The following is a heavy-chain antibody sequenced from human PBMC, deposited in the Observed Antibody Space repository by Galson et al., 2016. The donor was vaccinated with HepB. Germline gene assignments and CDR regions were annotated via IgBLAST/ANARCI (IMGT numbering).Heavy chain of an antibody. D-gene: IGHD3-10*01. CDR1: GFSIESYS. V-gene: IGHV3-48*02. CDR3: ARDYIGHDE. J-gene: IGHJ4*02. Sequence: SLRLSCAASGFSIESYSMNWVRQAPGKGLEWLSYISSSGSAIHYAASVKGRFTISRDNGKNSLYLQMNTLTDEDTALYYCARDYIGHDEWGQGTLVIVSS. CDR2: ISSSGSAI.